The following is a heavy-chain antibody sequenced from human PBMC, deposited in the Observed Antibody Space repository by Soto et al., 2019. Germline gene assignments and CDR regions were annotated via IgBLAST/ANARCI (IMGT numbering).Heavy chain of an antibody. CDR3: ARGLCLVGRGNWFDP. CDR2: VNTDTGNT. Sequence: QVQLVQSGAEVKEPGASVKVSCKASGYTFSTYAIQWVRQAPGQRLEWMGWVNTDTGNTRYSQKFQGRVTITRDTSASTAYMELSSLRSEDTAMYYCARGLCLVGRGNWFDPWGRGTRVTVSS. V-gene: IGHV1-3*04. CDR1: GYTFSTYA. D-gene: IGHD2-15*01. J-gene: IGHJ5*02.